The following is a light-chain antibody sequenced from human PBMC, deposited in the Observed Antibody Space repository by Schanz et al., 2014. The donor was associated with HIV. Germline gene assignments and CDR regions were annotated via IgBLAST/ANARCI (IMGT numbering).Light chain of an antibody. J-gene: IGKJ2*01. CDR2: QAS. Sequence: DIQMTQSPSTLSASVGDRVTITCRASHYISSWLAWYQQKPGQAPHLLIYQASTLQTGVSSRFSGSGSGTEFTLTISGLLPDDFATYFCQQFHTYPYTFGQGTKLEIK. CDR1: HYISSW. CDR3: QQFHTYPYT. V-gene: IGKV1-5*03.